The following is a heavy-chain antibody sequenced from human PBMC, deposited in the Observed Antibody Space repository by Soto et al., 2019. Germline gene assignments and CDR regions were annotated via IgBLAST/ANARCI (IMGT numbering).Heavy chain of an antibody. Sequence: GESLTISCKGSGYSFTSYWIGWVRQMPGKGLEWMGIIYPGDSDTRYSPSFQGQVTISADKSISTAYLQWSSLKASDTAMYYCARHPPPVYSSSDYWGQGTLVTVSS. D-gene: IGHD6-6*01. CDR1: GYSFTSYW. V-gene: IGHV5-51*01. CDR2: IYPGDSDT. J-gene: IGHJ4*02. CDR3: ARHPPPVYSSSDY.